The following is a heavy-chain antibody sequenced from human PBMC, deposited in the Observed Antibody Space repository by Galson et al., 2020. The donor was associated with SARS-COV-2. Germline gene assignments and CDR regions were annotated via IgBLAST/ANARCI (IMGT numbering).Heavy chain of an antibody. CDR3: ARGKPYGSYYYYGMDV. Sequence: SVKVSCKASGGTFSSYAISWVRQAPGQGLEWMGGIIPIFGTANYAQKFQGRVTITADESTSTAYMELSSLRSEDTAVYYCARGKPYGSYYYYGMDVWGQGTTVTVSS. CDR1: GGTFSSYA. J-gene: IGHJ6*02. V-gene: IGHV1-69*13. CDR2: IIPIFGTA. D-gene: IGHD1-26*01.